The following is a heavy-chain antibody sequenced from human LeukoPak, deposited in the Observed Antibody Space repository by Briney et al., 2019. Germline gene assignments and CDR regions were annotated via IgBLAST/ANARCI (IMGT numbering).Heavy chain of an antibody. J-gene: IGHJ4*02. CDR3: ARSYYYDSYTDY. V-gene: IGHV3-72*01. CDR2: SRNKANSYTT. CDR1: GFTFSDHY. D-gene: IGHD3-22*01. Sequence: PGGSLRLSCAASGFTFSDHYMDWVRQAPGKGLECVGRSRNKANSYTTEYATSVKGRFTISRDDSKNSLYLQLNSLQTEDTAVYYCARSYYYDSYTDYWGQGTLVTVSS.